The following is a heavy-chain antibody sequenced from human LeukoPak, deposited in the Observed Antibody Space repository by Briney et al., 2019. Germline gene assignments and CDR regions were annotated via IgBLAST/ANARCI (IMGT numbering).Heavy chain of an antibody. CDR2: ISYDGSNK. Sequence: GGSLRLSCAASGFTFSSYSMNWVRQAPGKELEWVAVISYDGSNKYYADSVKGRSTISRDNSKNTLYLQMNSLRAEDTAVYYCARDKVSSSWYEGGEWFDPWGQGTLVTVSS. D-gene: IGHD6-13*01. J-gene: IGHJ5*02. CDR3: ARDKVSSSWYEGGEWFDP. CDR1: GFTFSSYS. V-gene: IGHV3-30*03.